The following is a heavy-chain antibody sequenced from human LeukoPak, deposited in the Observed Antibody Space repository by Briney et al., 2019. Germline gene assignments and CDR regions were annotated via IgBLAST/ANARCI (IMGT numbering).Heavy chain of an antibody. CDR3: ARGLANWNGDAFDI. Sequence: SVKVFCKASGGTFSSYAISWVRQAPGQGLEWMGGIIPIFGTANYAQKFQGRVTITTDESTSTAYMELSSLRSEDTAVYYCARGLANWNGDAFDIWGQGTMVTVSS. D-gene: IGHD1-1*01. CDR1: GGTFSSYA. CDR2: IIPIFGTA. V-gene: IGHV1-69*05. J-gene: IGHJ3*02.